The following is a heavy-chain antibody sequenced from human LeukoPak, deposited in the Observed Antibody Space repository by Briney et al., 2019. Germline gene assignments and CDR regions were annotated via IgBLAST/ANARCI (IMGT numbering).Heavy chain of an antibody. V-gene: IGHV1-8*02. D-gene: IGHD6-13*01. Sequence: ASVKVSCKASGYTFTSYYMHWVRQAPGQGLEWMGWMNPVSGNAGSAQKFQGRVTLTRDTSISTAYMELSSLRSDDTAFYYCARAPMGAAALYWGQGTLVTVSS. CDR2: MNPVSGNA. CDR1: GYTFTSYY. J-gene: IGHJ4*02. CDR3: ARAPMGAAALY.